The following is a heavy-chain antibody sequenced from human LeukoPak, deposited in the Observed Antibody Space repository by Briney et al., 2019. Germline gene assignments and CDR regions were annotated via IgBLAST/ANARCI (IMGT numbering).Heavy chain of an antibody. J-gene: IGHJ4*02. D-gene: IGHD5-12*01. CDR3: ARDGYSGNDGL. CDR1: GGSISSYY. V-gene: IGHV4-59*01. CDR2: IYHSGST. Sequence: SETLSLTCTVSGGSISSYYWSWIRQPPGKGLEWIGYIYHSGSTKYNPSLKSRVTISVDTSKNQFSLILSSVTAADTAVYYCARDGYSGNDGLWGQGTLVTVSS.